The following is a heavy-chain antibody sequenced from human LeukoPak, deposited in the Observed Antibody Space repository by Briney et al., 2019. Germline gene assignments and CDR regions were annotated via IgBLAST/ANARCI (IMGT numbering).Heavy chain of an antibody. D-gene: IGHD3-10*01. J-gene: IGHJ4*02. CDR2: ISDSGGST. V-gene: IGHV3-23*01. CDR3: AKRGVVIRVFLVGFHKEAYYFDS. Sequence: GGSLRLSCXVSGITLGNYGMSWVRQPPGKGLEWVAGISDSGGSTNYADSVKGRFTISRDTPRNTLYLQMNSLRAEDTAVYFCAKRGVVIRVFLVGFHKEAYYFDSWGQGALVTVSS. CDR1: GITLGNYG.